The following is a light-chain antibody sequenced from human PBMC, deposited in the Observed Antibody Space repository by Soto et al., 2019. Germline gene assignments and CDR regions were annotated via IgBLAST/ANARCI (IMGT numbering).Light chain of an antibody. CDR1: SSDVGGYNY. J-gene: IGLJ1*01. V-gene: IGLV2-14*01. Sequence: QSALTQPASVSGSPGQSITISCTGTSSDVGGYNYVSWYQQHPGNAPKLMIYAVSNRPAGVSDRFSGSKSCNTASLTLSGLPAEEEAEYYCSSNTTSSTLVFGTETKLTVL. CDR2: AVS. CDR3: SSNTTSSTLV.